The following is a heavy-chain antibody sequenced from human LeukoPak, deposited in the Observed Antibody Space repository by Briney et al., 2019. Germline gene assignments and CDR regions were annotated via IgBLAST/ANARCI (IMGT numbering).Heavy chain of an antibody. Sequence: SETLSLTCTVSGDSFNEYYWNWIRQPPGKGLEWIGYIYYNGNSNYSPSLKSRVSMSVETSKNQISLRLTSVTAADTAMYYCARDDGLQYHFEFWGQGALVTVSS. CDR3: ARDDGLQYHFEF. V-gene: IGHV4-59*12. CDR1: GDSFNEYY. CDR2: IYYNGNS. D-gene: IGHD4-11*01. J-gene: IGHJ4*02.